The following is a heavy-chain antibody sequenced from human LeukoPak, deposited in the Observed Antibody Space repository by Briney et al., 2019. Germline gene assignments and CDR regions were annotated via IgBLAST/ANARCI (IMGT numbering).Heavy chain of an antibody. CDR2: INHSGST. J-gene: IGHJ3*02. CDR3: ARRVTMVRGVSAFDI. D-gene: IGHD3-10*01. Sequence: PSETLSLTCAVYGGSFSGYYWSWIRQPPGKGLEWIGEINHSGSTNYNPSLKSRVTISVDTSKNQFSLKLSSVTAADTAVYYCARRVTMVRGVSAFDIWGQGTMVTVSS. V-gene: IGHV4-34*01. CDR1: GGSFSGYY.